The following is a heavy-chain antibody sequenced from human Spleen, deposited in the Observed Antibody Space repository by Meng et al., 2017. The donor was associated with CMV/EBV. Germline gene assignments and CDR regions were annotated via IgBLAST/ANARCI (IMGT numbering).Heavy chain of an antibody. J-gene: IGHJ6*02. CDR1: GYTFTGYY. D-gene: IGHD4-23*01. V-gene: IGHV1-69*10. Sequence: SVKVSCKASGYTFTGYYIHWVRQAPGQGLEWMGGIIPILGIANYAQKFQGRVTITADKSTSTAYMELSSLRSEDTAVYYCARKLFPVKTGNYYYYYGMDVWGQGTTVTVSS. CDR2: IIPILGIA. CDR3: ARKLFPVKTGNYYYYYGMDV.